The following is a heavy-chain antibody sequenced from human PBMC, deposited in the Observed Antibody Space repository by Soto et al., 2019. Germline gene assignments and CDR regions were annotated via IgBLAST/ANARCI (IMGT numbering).Heavy chain of an antibody. J-gene: IGHJ5*02. CDR3: TVKVDKPPVADWFDP. CDR2: FIPMFNTP. CDR1: GGTFSTYD. D-gene: IGHD2-15*01. Sequence: SVKVSCKASGGTFSTYDITWVRQAPGRGLEWMGGFIPMFNTPNYGQKFQGRVKITADESTRTVYMELNSLRSDDTAVYYFTVKVDKPPVADWFDPWGQGTLVTVSS. V-gene: IGHV1-69*13.